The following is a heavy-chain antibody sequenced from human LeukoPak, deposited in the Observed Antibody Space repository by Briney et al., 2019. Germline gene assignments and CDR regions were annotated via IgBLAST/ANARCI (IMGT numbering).Heavy chain of an antibody. V-gene: IGHV4-34*01. CDR2: INHSGST. D-gene: IGHD4-17*01. Sequence: SETLSLTCAVYGGSFSGYYWSWIRQPPGKGLEWIGEINHSGSTNYNPSLKSRVTISVDTSKNQFSLKLSSVTAADTAVYYCARAYRDGDYQFGYWGQGTLVTVSS. CDR1: GGSFSGYY. J-gene: IGHJ4*02. CDR3: ARAYRDGDYQFGY.